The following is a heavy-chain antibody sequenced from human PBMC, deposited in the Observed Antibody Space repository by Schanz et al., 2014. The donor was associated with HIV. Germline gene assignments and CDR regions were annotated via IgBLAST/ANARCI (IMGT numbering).Heavy chain of an antibody. V-gene: IGHV3-33*08. CDR1: GFTFSSYG. J-gene: IGHJ6*02. CDR2: IWNDGSNT. D-gene: IGHD4-4*01. Sequence: QVQLVESGGGVVQPGRSLRLSCAASGFTFSSYGMYWVRQAPGKGLEWVAVIWNDGSNTFYADSVKGRFTISRDNSKKTVFLQMNNLRAEDTAVYYCARDRLHPGNGMDVWGQGTTVTVSS. CDR3: ARDRLHPGNGMDV.